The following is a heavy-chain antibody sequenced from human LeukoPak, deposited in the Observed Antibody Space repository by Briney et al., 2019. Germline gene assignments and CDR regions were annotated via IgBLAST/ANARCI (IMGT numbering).Heavy chain of an antibody. Sequence: PSETLSLTCTVSGGSLNNYYWSWIRQPPGKALEWIGYIYYSGSTNYNPSLKSRVTISVDTSKNQFSLKLSSVTAADTAVYYCARDRRGFDPWGQATLVTVSS. CDR3: ARDRRGFDP. V-gene: IGHV4-59*01. CDR1: GGSLNNYY. J-gene: IGHJ5*02. CDR2: IYYSGST.